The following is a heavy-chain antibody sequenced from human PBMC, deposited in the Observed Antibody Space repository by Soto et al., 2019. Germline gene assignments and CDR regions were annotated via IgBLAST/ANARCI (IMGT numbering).Heavy chain of an antibody. CDR2: INSDGST. Sequence: EVQLVESGGGLIPPGGSLRLSCAASGFLVNSAYMTWVRQAPGKGLEWLSMINSDGSTLYAESVKGRFTISRDNAKNRLDLQMNSLRAEDTAIYYCARSGYSFACGYWGQGTLVIVTS. D-gene: IGHD5-18*01. CDR1: GFLVNSAY. V-gene: IGHV3-53*01. J-gene: IGHJ4*02. CDR3: ARSGYSFACGY.